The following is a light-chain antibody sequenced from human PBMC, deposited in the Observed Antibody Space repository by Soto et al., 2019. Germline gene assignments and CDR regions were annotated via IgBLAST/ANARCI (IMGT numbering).Light chain of an antibody. V-gene: IGLV2-14*01. CDR1: SSDVGGYNY. CDR3: SSYTSSTSFY. CDR2: DVT. Sequence: SVLTPPAPLSGSPGQPITISSPGTSSDVGGYNYVSWYQQHPGKAPKLMIYDVTNRPSGVSNRFSGSKSGNTASLTISGLQAEDEADYYCSSYTSSTSFYFGTGTKVTVL. J-gene: IGLJ1*01.